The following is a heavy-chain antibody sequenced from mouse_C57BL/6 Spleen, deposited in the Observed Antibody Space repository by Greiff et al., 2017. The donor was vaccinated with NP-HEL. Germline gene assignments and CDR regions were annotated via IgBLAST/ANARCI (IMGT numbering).Heavy chain of an antibody. CDR3: ARHDYDVRFAY. CDR2: ISSGSSTI. J-gene: IGHJ3*01. V-gene: IGHV5-17*01. D-gene: IGHD2-4*01. CDR1: GFTFSDYG. Sequence: EVQGVESGGGLVKPGGSLKLSCAASGFTFSDYGMHWVRQAPEKGLEWVAYISSGSSTIYYADTVKGRFTISRDNAKNTLFLQMTSLRSEDTAMYYCARHDYDVRFAYWGQGTLVTVSA.